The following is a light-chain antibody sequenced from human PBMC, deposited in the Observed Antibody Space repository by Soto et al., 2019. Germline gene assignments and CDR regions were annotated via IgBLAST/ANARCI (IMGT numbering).Light chain of an antibody. V-gene: IGLV1-44*01. J-gene: IGLJ3*02. Sequence: QAVVTQPPSVSGTPGQRVSISCSGSSTNIGRNSISWYQNLPGTAPKLLIYTNNQRPSGVPARFSGSKSGTSASLAISGLQSEDEADYYCAAWDDSLSGWVFGGGTKLTVL. CDR2: TNN. CDR1: STNIGRNS. CDR3: AAWDDSLSGWV.